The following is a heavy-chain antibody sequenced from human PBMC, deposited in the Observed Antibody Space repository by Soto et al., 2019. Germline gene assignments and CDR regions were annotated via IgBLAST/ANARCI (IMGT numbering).Heavy chain of an antibody. CDR3: AREEHTYYYDSSGSTSPIYYFDY. V-gene: IGHV4-59*01. CDR2: IYYSGST. Sequence: QVQLQESGPGLVKPSETLSLTCTVSGGSISSYYWSWIRQPPGKGLEWIGYIYYSGSTNYNPSLKSRVTISVDTSKNQFSLKLSSVTAADTAVYYCAREEHTYYYDSSGSTSPIYYFDYWGQGTLVTVSS. J-gene: IGHJ4*02. CDR1: GGSISSYY. D-gene: IGHD3-22*01.